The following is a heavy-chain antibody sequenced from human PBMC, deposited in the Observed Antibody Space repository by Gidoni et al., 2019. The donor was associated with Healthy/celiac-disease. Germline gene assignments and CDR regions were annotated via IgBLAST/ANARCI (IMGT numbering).Heavy chain of an antibody. CDR2: INPSGGST. CDR1: GYTFTSYY. V-gene: IGHV1-46*03. Sequence: QVQLVQSGAEVKKPGASVTVSCKASGYTFTSYYMHWVRQAPGQGLEWMGIINPSGGSTSYAQKFQGRVTMTRDTSTSTVYMELSSLRSEDTAVYYCARAEIVVVTAHYWYFDLWGRGTLVTVSS. CDR3: ARAEIVVVTAHYWYFDL. J-gene: IGHJ2*01. D-gene: IGHD2-21*02.